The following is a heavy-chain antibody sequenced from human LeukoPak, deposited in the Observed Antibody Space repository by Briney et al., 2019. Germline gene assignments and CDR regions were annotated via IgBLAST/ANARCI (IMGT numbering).Heavy chain of an antibody. V-gene: IGHV3-9*01. J-gene: IGHJ4*02. CDR3: AKVAVRFGEMTNRAFDY. D-gene: IGHD3-10*01. CDR1: GFTFDDYA. Sequence: PGGSLRLSCAASGFTFDDYAMHWVRQAPGKGLEWVSGISWNSGSIGYADSVKGRFTISRDNAKNSLYLQMNGLRAEDTALYYCAKVAVRFGEMTNRAFDYWGQGTLVTVSS. CDR2: ISWNSGSI.